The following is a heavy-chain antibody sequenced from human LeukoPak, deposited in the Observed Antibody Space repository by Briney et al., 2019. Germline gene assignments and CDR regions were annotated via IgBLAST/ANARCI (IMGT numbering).Heavy chain of an antibody. J-gene: IGHJ4*02. CDR3: AKDRYDSSGTYYFDY. CDR1: GFAFSSYA. D-gene: IGHD3-22*01. CDR2: ISGSGGST. Sequence: GGSLRLSCAASGFAFSSYAMSCVRQAPGKGLEWVSAISGSGGSTSYADSVKGRFSISRANSKNTLYLQMNSLRAEDTAVYYCAKDRYDSSGTYYFDYWGQGTLVTVSS. V-gene: IGHV3-23*01.